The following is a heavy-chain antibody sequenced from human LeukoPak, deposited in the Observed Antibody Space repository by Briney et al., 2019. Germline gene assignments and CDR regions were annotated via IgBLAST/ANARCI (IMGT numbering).Heavy chain of an antibody. J-gene: IGHJ3*02. CDR1: GFTLDDYG. CDR3: ARPNRGSYSAFDI. D-gene: IGHD1-26*01. CDR2: INWNAGST. Sequence: GGSLRLSCAASGFTLDDYGMSWVRQAPGKGLEWVSAINWNAGSTGYADSVKGRFTISRDNAKNSLYLQMNSLRAEDTALYYCARPNRGSYSAFDIWGQGTMVTVSS. V-gene: IGHV3-20*04.